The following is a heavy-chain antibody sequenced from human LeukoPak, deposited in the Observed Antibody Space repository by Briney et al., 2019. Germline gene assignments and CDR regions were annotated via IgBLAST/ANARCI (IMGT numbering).Heavy chain of an antibody. J-gene: IGHJ5*02. D-gene: IGHD2-8*01. V-gene: IGHV1-2*02. CDR3: ARWGGVQFDP. CDR1: GYTFIDYY. CDR2: INTNTGET. Sequence: ASVKVSCKASGYTFIDYYMNWVRQAPGQGLEWMGWINTNTGETNYAQKFQGRVTMTRDMSISTVYMELTSLTSDDTAVYYCARWGGVQFDPWGQGTLVTVSS.